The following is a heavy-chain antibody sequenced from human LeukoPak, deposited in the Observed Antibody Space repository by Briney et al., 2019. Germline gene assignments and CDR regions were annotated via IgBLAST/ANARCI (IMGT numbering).Heavy chain of an antibody. V-gene: IGHV6-1*01. J-gene: IGHJ5*02. CDR2: TYYRSTWYN. CDR1: GDSVSSNSVT. Sequence: SQTLSLTCAISGDSVSSNSVTWNWIRQSPSRGLEWLGRTYYRSTWYNDYAVSVRGRITVNADTSKNQFSLHLNSVTPEDTAVYYCARRLTQYDCFDPWGQGILVTVSS. D-gene: IGHD2-2*01. CDR3: ARRLTQYDCFDP.